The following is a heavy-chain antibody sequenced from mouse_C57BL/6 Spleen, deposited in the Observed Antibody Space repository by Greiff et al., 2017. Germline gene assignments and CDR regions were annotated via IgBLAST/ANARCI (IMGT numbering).Heavy chain of an antibody. CDR3: ARSGGYCFDY. D-gene: IGHD1-1*02. J-gene: IGHJ2*01. CDR2: SDPEDGDT. CDR1: GFNIKDYY. V-gene: IGHV14-2*01. Sequence: EVKLMESGAELVKPGASVTLSCTASGFNIKDYYMRWVKQRTEQGLEWIGRSDPEDGDTKYAPKLQVKTTITADTSSNTAYLQLSSLTAEDTAVCYCARSGGYCFDYWGQGTTLTVSA.